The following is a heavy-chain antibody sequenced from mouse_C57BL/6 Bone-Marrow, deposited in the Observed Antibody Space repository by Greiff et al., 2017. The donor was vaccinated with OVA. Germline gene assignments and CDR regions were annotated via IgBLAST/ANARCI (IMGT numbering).Heavy chain of an antibody. CDR3: TYSFYGYVGFAY. CDR2: IDPENGDT. J-gene: IGHJ3*01. CDR1: GFNIKDDS. V-gene: IGHV14-4*01. Sequence: VHVKQSGAELVRPGASVKLSCTASGFNIKDDSMHWVKQRPEQGLEWIGWIDPENGDTEYASKFQGRDTITADTSSNTAYLQLRRLTSEDTAVYYWTYSFYGYVGFAYWGQGTLVTVSA. D-gene: IGHD2-2*01.